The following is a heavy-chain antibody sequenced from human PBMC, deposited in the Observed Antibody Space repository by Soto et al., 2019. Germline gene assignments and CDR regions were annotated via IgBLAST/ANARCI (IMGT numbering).Heavy chain of an antibody. J-gene: IGHJ3*02. CDR3: ASFNHGSSCYSTSSDAFDI. V-gene: IGHV3-48*01. D-gene: IGHD2-15*01. CDR2: ISSSSSTI. CDR1: GFTFSSYS. Sequence: EVQLVESGGGLVQPGGSLRLSCAASGFTFSSYSMNWVRQAPGKGLEWVSYISSSSSTIYYADSVKGRFTISRDNAKNSLYLQMNSLRAEDTAVYYCASFNHGSSCYSTSSDAFDIWGQGTMVTVSS.